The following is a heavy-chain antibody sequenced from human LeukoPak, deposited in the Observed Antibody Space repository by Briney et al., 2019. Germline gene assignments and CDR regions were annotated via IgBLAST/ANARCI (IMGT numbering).Heavy chain of an antibody. J-gene: IGHJ4*02. CDR1: GFTFSNYG. CDR3: ARGDCTTTSCYLFDF. Sequence: GRSLRLSCAGSGFTFSNYGLHWVRQAPGKGLEWVAIIWYDGSKKYFAESVKGRATISRDNSRNTLYLQLDSLRAEDTAVYYCARGDCTTTSCYLFDFWGQGTLVTVSS. V-gene: IGHV3-33*01. D-gene: IGHD2-2*01. CDR2: IWYDGSKK.